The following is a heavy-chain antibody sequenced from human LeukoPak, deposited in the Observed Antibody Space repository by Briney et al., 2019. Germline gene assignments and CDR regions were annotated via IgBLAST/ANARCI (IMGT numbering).Heavy chain of an antibody. J-gene: IGHJ5*02. V-gene: IGHV3-74*01. CDR1: GFTFKLYW. CDR2: INDDGSDT. CDR3: IRGGPSTWS. D-gene: IGHD2-15*01. Sequence: GGSLRLSCAASGFTFKLYWMHWVRQVPEKAPVWVSRINDDGSDTRYADSVKGRFTISRDDATNMVSLQMNSLRPEDTAIYYCIRGGPSTWSWGQGTLVTVSS.